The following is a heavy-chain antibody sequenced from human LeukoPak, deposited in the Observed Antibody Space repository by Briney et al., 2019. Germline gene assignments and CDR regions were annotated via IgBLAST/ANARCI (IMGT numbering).Heavy chain of an antibody. CDR3: ARVGGSLNTPADP. J-gene: IGHJ5*02. V-gene: IGHV5-51*01. CDR1: GYSFNNYW. D-gene: IGHD1-26*01. CDR2: IYPGDSDT. Sequence: GESLKISCKGSGYSFNNYWIGWVRQMPGKGLEWMGIIYPGDSDTGYSPSFQGQVTISADKSISTAYLQWSSLKASDTAMYYCARVGGSLNTPADPWGQGTLVTVSS.